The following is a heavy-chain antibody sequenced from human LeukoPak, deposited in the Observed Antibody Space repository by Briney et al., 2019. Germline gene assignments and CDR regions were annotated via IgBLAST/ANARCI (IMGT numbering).Heavy chain of an antibody. CDR1: GGSMSTYY. CDR2: IYYSGST. J-gene: IGHJ4*02. CDR3: ARATDTYSPIDY. V-gene: IGHV4-59*01. Sequence: NSSETLSLTCTVSGGSMSTYYWGWIRQPPGKGLEWVGYIYYSGSTNYNPSLKSRVTISLDTSKNQFSLKLSSVTAAPPALYYCARATDTYSPIDYWGQGTLVTVSS. D-gene: IGHD2-15*01.